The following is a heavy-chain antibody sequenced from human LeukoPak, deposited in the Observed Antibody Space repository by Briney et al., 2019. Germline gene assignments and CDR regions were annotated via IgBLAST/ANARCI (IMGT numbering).Heavy chain of an antibody. CDR2: INHSGST. CDR3: ARGVDTAMVSEFDY. D-gene: IGHD5-18*01. J-gene: IGHJ4*02. V-gene: IGHV4-34*01. CDR1: GGSFSGYY. Sequence: SETLSLTCAVSGGSFSGYYWSWIRQPPGKGLEWIGEINHSGSTNYNPSLKSRVTISVDTSKNQFSLKLSSVTAADTAVYYCARGVDTAMVSEFDYWGQGTLVTVSS.